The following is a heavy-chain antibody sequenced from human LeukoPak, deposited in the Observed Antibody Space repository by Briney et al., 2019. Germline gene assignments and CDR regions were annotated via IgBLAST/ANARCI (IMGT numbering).Heavy chain of an antibody. J-gene: IGHJ6*02. D-gene: IGHD2-2*01. V-gene: IGHV1-3*01. Sequence: ASVKVSCKASGYTFTSNAMHWVRQAPGQRLEWMGWINAGNGNTKYSQKFQGRVTITRDTSASTAYMELSSLRSEDTAVYYCARDLCSSTSCYRYGMDVWGQGTTVTVSS. CDR2: INAGNGNT. CDR1: GYTFTSNA. CDR3: ARDLCSSTSCYRYGMDV.